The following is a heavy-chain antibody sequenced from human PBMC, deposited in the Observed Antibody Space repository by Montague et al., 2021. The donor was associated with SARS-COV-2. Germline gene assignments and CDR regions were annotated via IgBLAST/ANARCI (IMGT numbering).Heavy chain of an antibody. J-gene: IGHJ3*02. Sequence: SLRLSCAASGFTFSNYAMNWVRQAPGKGPEWVSSISTNGCTTTYADSVKGRFTISRDKGKNSLYLQMNSLRVEDTAVYYCTRDYRSIVGDGLDIWGQGTKVTVSS. CDR1: GFTFSNYA. CDR3: TRDYRSIVGDGLDI. D-gene: IGHD3-16*02. V-gene: IGHV3-48*03. CDR2: ISTNGCTT.